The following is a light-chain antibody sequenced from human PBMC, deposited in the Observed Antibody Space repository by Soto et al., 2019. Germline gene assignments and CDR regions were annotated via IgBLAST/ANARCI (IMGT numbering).Light chain of an antibody. J-gene: IGKJ1*01. V-gene: IGKV3-15*01. CDR1: QNIMYN. Sequence: EIVLTQSPATLSVSPGGRATLSCRASQNIMYNLAWYQQKPGQAPRLLVYGASTRATDAPPRFRGSGSGTEFSLNISSLQSEDFANYSCQQYSSWPRTFRQGSRVEIK. CDR2: GAS. CDR3: QQYSSWPRT.